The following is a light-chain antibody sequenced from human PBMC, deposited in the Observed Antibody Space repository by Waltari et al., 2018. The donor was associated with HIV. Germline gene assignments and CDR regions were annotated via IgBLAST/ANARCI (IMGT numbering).Light chain of an antibody. J-gene: IGLJ2*01. V-gene: IGLV2-14*01. Sequence: QSALTQPASVSGCPGLPIPIPCTGPRSNVGGYNLVSWYQQHPGKAPKLMIYEVSNRPSGVSNRFSGSKSGNTASLTISGLQAEDEADYYCSSYTSSSTLEVFGGGTKLTVL. CDR1: RSNVGGYNL. CDR2: EVS. CDR3: SSYTSSSTLEV.